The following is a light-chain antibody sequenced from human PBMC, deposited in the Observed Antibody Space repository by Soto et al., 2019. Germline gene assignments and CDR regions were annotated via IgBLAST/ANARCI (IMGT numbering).Light chain of an antibody. V-gene: IGKV3-15*01. CDR3: QQADSFPLT. CDR2: GAS. Sequence: EIMRTKSPSTLCVSLWERATLSCRASQSVSSNLAWYQQKPCQAPRLLIYGASTRATGIPARFSGSGSGTDFTLTINSLQPEDFATYYCQQADSFPLTFGGGTNVDIK. J-gene: IGKJ4*01. CDR1: QSVSSN.